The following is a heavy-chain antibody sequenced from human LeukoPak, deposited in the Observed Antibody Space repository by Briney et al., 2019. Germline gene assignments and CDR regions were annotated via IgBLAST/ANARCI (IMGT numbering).Heavy chain of an antibody. CDR3: ARDYLDWYFDL. CDR1: GFTFSSYG. Sequence: PGRSLRLSCAASGFTFSSYGMHWVRQAPGKGLEWVAVIWYDGSNKYYADSVKGRFTISRDNSNNTPYLQMNSLRAEDTAVYYCARDYLDWYFDLWGRGTLVTVSS. CDR2: IWYDGSNK. J-gene: IGHJ2*01. V-gene: IGHV3-33*01.